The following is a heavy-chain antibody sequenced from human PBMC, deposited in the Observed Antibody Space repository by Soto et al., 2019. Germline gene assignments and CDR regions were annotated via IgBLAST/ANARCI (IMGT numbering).Heavy chain of an antibody. CDR2: IYHSGST. J-gene: IGHJ6*02. V-gene: IGHV4-4*02. CDR3: ARVRVDCSGTSFCYYYYYGMDV. Sequence: ASETLSLTCAVSGGSISSSNWWSWVRQPPGKGLEWIGEIYHSGSTNYNPSLKSRVTISVDKSKNQFSLKLSSVTAADTAVYYCARVRVDCSGTSFCYYYYYGMDVWGQGTTVTVSS. CDR1: GGSISSSNW. D-gene: IGHD2-2*01.